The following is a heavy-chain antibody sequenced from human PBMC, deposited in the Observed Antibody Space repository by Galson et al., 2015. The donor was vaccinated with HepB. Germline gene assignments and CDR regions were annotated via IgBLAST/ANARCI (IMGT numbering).Heavy chain of an antibody. D-gene: IGHD3-10*01. V-gene: IGHV4-34*01. Sequence: SETLSLTCTVHGGSFIGYYWSWIRQPPGKGLEWIGEINHSGSINYNPSLKSRVTISVDTSKNQFSLKLSSVTAADTAVYYCARGVLLWFGEWGQGTLVTVSS. CDR3: ARGVLLWFGE. J-gene: IGHJ4*02. CDR1: GGSFIGYY. CDR2: INHSGSI.